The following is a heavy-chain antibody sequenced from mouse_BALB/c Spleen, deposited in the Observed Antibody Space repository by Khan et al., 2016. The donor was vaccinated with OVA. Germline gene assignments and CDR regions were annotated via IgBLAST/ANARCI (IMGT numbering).Heavy chain of an antibody. CDR1: GFSLTSYG. CDR2: IWSDGST. D-gene: IGHD2-10*01. Sequence: VQLQESGPGLAAPSQSLSITCTISGFSLTSYGVHWVRQPPGKGMEWLAVIWSDGSTNYNSTLKSRLTITKDNSQSQVFLKMSSLQTDDTAIYFCARQPYYHYNIMDYWGQGTSGTVSS. CDR3: ARQPYYHYNIMDY. J-gene: IGHJ4*01. V-gene: IGHV2-6-1*01.